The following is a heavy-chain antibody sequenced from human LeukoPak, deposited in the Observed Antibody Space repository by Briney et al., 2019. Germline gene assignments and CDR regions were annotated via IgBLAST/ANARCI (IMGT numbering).Heavy chain of an antibody. CDR3: ARDGTAYCGGDCLSHNWFDP. CDR1: GYTFTSYG. CDR2: ISAYNGNT. J-gene: IGHJ5*02. Sequence: ASVKVSCKASGYTFTSYGISWVRQAPGQGLEWMGWISAYNGNTNYAQKLQGRVTMTTDTSTSTAYMELRSLRSDDTAVYYCARDGTAYCGGDCLSHNWFDPWGQGTLVTVSS. D-gene: IGHD2-21*01. V-gene: IGHV1-18*01.